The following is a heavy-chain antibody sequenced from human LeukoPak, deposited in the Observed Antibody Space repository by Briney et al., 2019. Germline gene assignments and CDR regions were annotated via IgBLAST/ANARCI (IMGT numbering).Heavy chain of an antibody. Sequence: GGSLRLSCAASGFTFSRAWMSWVRQAPGKGLEWVANIKEGGSEDYYADSVKGRFAISKDNAKNSLYLQMNNLRAEDTAMYYCARDADGYEDWGQGTLVIVSS. V-gene: IGHV3-7*01. CDR1: GFTFSRAW. CDR3: ARDADGYED. D-gene: IGHD5-24*01. CDR2: IKEGGSED. J-gene: IGHJ4*02.